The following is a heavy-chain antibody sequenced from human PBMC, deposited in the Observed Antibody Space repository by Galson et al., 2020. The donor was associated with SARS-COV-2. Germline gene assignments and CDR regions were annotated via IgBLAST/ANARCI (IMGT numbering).Heavy chain of an antibody. V-gene: IGHV3-23*01. Sequence: GESLKISCAASGFTFSSYAMSWVRQAPGKGLEWVSAISGSGGSTYYADSVKGRFTISRDNSKNTLYLQMNSLRAEDTAVYYCASGYSYGSRTWGFDYWGQGTLVTVSS. CDR1: GFTFSSYA. CDR3: ASGYSYGSRTWGFDY. D-gene: IGHD5-18*01. CDR2: ISGSGGST. J-gene: IGHJ4*02.